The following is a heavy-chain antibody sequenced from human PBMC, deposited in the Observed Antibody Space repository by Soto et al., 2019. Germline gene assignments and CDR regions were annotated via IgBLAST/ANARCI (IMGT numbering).Heavy chain of an antibody. J-gene: IGHJ6*02. CDR1: GFTFSDYY. Sequence: GGSLRLSCAASGFTFSDYYMSWIRQAPGKGLEWVSYISSSSSYTNYADSVKGRFTISRDNAKNSLYLQMNSLRAEDTAVYYCARVERITIFGVATYGMDVWGQGTTVTVS. V-gene: IGHV3-11*06. CDR3: ARVERITIFGVATYGMDV. D-gene: IGHD3-3*01. CDR2: ISSSSSYT.